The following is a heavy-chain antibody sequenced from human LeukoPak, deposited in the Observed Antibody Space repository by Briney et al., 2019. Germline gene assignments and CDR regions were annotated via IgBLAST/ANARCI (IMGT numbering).Heavy chain of an antibody. J-gene: IGHJ4*02. CDR3: AKVGDIVVVPAGDIDY. CDR1: GFTFSSSS. CDR2: IGGTGSTT. V-gene: IGHV3-23*01. Sequence: GGSLRLSCAVSGFTFSSSSMSWVRQAPGKGLEWISVIGGTGSTTFYADSVKGRFTLSRDNSKDTLYLQMNSLRAEDTAVYYCAKVGDIVVVPAGDIDYWGQGTLVTVSS. D-gene: IGHD2-2*01.